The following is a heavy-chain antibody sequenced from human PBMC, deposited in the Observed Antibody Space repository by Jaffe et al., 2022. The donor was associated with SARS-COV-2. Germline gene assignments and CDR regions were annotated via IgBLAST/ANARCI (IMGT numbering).Heavy chain of an antibody. Sequence: EAQLLESGGGLVQPGGSLRVSCAASGFTFSSFGMNWVRQAPGKGLEWVSTISGSGGDTYYTDSVKGRFTISRDNSKNTLYLQMNSLRVDDTAVYYCAKDWSRLVGSAFDFWGRGILVTVSS. V-gene: IGHV3-23*01. CDR2: ISGSGGDT. D-gene: IGHD6-19*01. J-gene: IGHJ4*02. CDR1: GFTFSSFG. CDR3: AKDWSRLVGSAFDF.